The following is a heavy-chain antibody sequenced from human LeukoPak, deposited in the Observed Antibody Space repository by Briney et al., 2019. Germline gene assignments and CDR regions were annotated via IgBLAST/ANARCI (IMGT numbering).Heavy chain of an antibody. J-gene: IGHJ5*02. CDR1: GGSISSYY. Sequence: SETLSLTCAVSGGSISSYYWSWIRQPAGKALEWIGRIYGSGIITYNPSLKSRVNMSVDTSTNHVFLRLTSVTAADTAVYYCARDSGTMGEVKFDPWGQGLLVTVSS. CDR2: IYGSGII. D-gene: IGHD3-10*01. V-gene: IGHV4-4*07. CDR3: ARDSGTMGEVKFDP.